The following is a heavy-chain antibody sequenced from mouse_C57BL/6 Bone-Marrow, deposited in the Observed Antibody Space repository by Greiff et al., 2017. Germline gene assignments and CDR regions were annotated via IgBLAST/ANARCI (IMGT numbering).Heavy chain of an antibody. D-gene: IGHD2-10*02. CDR2: IYPGDGDT. J-gene: IGHJ3*01. CDR1: GYAFSSYW. V-gene: IGHV1-80*01. CDR3: ARENVWYLFAY. Sequence: QVQLKQSGAELVKPGASVKISCKASGYAFSSYWMNWVKQRPGKGLEWIGQIYPGDGDTNYNGKFKGKATLTADKSSSTAYMQLSSLTSEDSAVYFCARENVWYLFAYWGQGTLVTVSA.